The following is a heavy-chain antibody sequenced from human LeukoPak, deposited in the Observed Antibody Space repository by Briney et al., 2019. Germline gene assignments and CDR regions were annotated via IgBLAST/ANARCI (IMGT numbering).Heavy chain of an antibody. CDR1: GFTFSSYS. CDR2: ISSSSSYI. Sequence: GGSLRLSSAASGFTFSSYSMNWVRQAPGKGLEWVSSISSSSSYIYYADSVKGRFTISRDNAKNSLYLQMNSLRAEDTAVYYCARVCSSTSCSDDYWGQGTLVTVSS. V-gene: IGHV3-21*01. D-gene: IGHD2-2*01. J-gene: IGHJ4*02. CDR3: ARVCSSTSCSDDY.